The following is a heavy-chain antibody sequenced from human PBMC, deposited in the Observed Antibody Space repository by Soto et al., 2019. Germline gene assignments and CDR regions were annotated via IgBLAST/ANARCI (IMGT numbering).Heavy chain of an antibody. J-gene: IGHJ4*02. V-gene: IGHV1-69*01. CDR3: ATSESSSWPHDY. D-gene: IGHD6-13*01. CDR1: GDSFSSYA. CDR2: IIPFFATA. Sequence: QVQLVQSGAEMKKPGSSVKVSCKVSGDSFSSYAISWVRQAPGEGLEWVGGIIPFFATANYAQNLQGRVTITAVESTTTAYLEVTRLRPQDTAVLYCATSESSSWPHDYWGQGTLITVSS.